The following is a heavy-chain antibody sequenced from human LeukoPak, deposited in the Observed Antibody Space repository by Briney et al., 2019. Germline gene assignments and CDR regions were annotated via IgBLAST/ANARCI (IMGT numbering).Heavy chain of an antibody. CDR1: GFTVSSNY. J-gene: IGHJ3*02. Sequence: GGSLRLSCAASGFTVSSNYMSWVRQARGKGLEGVSVIYRGGRTYYADSVKFRFTISRYNSKNSLYLQMNSLRAEDTAVYYCARPQPRPLGAFDIWGQGTMVTVSS. CDR3: ARPQPRPLGAFDI. V-gene: IGHV3-66*02. CDR2: IYRGGRT. D-gene: IGHD2-2*01.